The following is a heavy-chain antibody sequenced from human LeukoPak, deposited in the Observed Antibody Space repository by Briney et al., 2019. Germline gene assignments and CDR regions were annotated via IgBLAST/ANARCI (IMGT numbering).Heavy chain of an antibody. CDR1: GGSIGSYY. CDR2: IYYSGST. V-gene: IGHV4-59*01. D-gene: IGHD6-13*01. Sequence: SETLSLTCTVSGGSIGSYYWSWIRQPPGKGLEWIGYIYYSGSTNYNPSLKSRVTISVDTSKNQFSLKLSSVTAADTAVYYCARVGRSWYGYYYYYMDVWGKGTTVTVSS. J-gene: IGHJ6*03. CDR3: ARVGRSWYGYYYYYMDV.